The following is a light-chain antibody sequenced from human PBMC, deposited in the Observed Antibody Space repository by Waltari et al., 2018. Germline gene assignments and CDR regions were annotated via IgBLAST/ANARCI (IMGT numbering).Light chain of an antibody. Sequence: QSALTQPPSASGSPGQSVTISCTGTSSDVGGYNYVSWYQQHPGKAPKLMIYEVSERPSGGPDLFSGSKSGNTASLTVSGLQAEDEADYYCSSYAGSDRSLVVFGGGTKLTVV. J-gene: IGLJ2*01. V-gene: IGLV2-8*01. CDR2: EVS. CDR1: SSDVGGYNY. CDR3: SSYAGSDRSLVV.